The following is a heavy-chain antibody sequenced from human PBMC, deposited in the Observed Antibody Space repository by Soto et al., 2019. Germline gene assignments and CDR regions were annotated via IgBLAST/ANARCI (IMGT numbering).Heavy chain of an antibody. J-gene: IGHJ6*03. CDR1: GFTFSSYA. D-gene: IGHD3-3*01. Sequence: GGSLRLSCAASGFTFSSYAMSWVRQAPGKGLEWVSAISGSGGITYYADSVKGRFTISRDNSKNTLYLQMNSLRAEDTAVYYCAKDGFLEWLPKGYFYYMDVWGKGTTVTVSS. V-gene: IGHV3-23*01. CDR3: AKDGFLEWLPKGYFYYMDV. CDR2: ISGSGGIT.